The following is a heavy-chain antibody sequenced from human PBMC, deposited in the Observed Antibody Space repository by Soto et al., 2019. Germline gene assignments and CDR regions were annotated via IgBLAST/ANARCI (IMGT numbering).Heavy chain of an antibody. V-gene: IGHV1-69*13. CDR1: GGTFSSYA. J-gene: IGHJ6*02. D-gene: IGHD3-22*01. Sequence: SVKVSCKASGGTFSSYAISWVRQAPGQGLEWMGGIIPIFGTANYAQKFQGRVTITADESTSTAYMELSSLRSEDTAVYYCARHAAYDQKAHYGMDVWGQGTTVTVSS. CDR3: ARHAAYDQKAHYGMDV. CDR2: IIPIFGTA.